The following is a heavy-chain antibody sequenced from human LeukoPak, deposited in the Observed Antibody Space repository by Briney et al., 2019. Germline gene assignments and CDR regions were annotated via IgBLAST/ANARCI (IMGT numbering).Heavy chain of an antibody. Sequence: GGSLRLSCAASGFTYSNYAMSWVPQAPGKGLEWVSAISGSGGSTYYADSVKGRFTISRDNSKNTLYLQMNSLRAEDTAVYYCAKEAQYSPRGGIDPWGQGTLVTVSS. D-gene: IGHD5-18*01. J-gene: IGHJ5*02. CDR1: GFTYSNYA. CDR3: AKEAQYSPRGGIDP. V-gene: IGHV3-23*01. CDR2: ISGSGGST.